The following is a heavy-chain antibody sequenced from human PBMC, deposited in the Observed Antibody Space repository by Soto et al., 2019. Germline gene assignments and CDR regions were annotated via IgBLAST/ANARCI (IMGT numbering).Heavy chain of an antibody. V-gene: IGHV1-69*08. J-gene: IGHJ6*02. CDR3: ARGRYCGYDCYYKHYYGMDV. CDR2: IIPILTTT. Sequence: QVQLVQSGAEVKKPGSSVKVSCRASGDTFSSYTVNWLRQAPGRGLEWMGRIIPILTTTDYAQNFRGRLTITADKTMNTVYMELSSLRSEDTAVYYCARGRYCGYDCYYKHYYGMDVWGQGTTVTVAS. CDR1: GDTFSSYT. D-gene: IGHD2-21*02.